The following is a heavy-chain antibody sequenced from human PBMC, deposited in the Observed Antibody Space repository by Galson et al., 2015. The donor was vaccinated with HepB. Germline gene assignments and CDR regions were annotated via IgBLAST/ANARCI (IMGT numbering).Heavy chain of an antibody. V-gene: IGHV4-59*01. J-gene: IGHJ4*02. CDR1: GGSISSYS. CDR3: ARGSYSSSWYWAGY. Sequence: ETLSLTCTVSGGSISSYSWSWIRQPPGKGLEWIGYIYYSGSTNYNPSLKSRVTISVDTSKNQFSLKLSSVTAADTAVYYCARGSYSSSWYWAGYWGQGTLVTVSS. CDR2: IYYSGST. D-gene: IGHD6-13*01.